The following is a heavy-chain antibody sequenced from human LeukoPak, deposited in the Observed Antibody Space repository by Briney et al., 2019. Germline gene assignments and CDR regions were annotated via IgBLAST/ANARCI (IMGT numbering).Heavy chain of an antibody. CDR1: GFTFSSYA. Sequence: GGSLRLSCAASGFTFSSYAMSWVRQAPGKGLEWVSAISGSGGSTYYADSVKGRFTISRDNSKNTLYLQMNSLRAEDTAVYYCAKDLVVATIRAYYFDYWGQGTLVTVSS. CDR2: ISGSGGST. V-gene: IGHV3-23*01. CDR3: AKDLVVATIRAYYFDY. J-gene: IGHJ4*02. D-gene: IGHD5-12*01.